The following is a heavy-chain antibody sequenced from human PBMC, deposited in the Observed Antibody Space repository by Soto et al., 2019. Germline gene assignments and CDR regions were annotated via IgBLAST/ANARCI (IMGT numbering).Heavy chain of an antibody. V-gene: IGHV4-30-2*01. CDR2: IYHSGST. CDR1: GGSIGSGGYS. J-gene: IGHJ5*02. D-gene: IGHD2-2*01. CDR3: ARVVLVPAARENWFDP. Sequence: TLSLTCTVSGGSIGSGGYSWSWIRQPPGKGLEWIGYIYHSGSTYYNPSLKSRVTISVDRSKNQFSLKLSSVTAADTAVYYCARVVLVPAARENWFDPWGQGTLVTVSS.